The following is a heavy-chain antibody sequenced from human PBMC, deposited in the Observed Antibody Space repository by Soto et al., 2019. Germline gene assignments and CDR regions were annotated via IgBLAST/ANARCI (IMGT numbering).Heavy chain of an antibody. J-gene: IGHJ4*02. CDR2: MNPNSGKT. CDR1: GYTFTNYD. V-gene: IGHV1-8*01. Sequence: QVQLVQSGAEVKKPGASVKVSCKASGYTFTNYDINWLRQATGQGLEWMGWMNPNSGKTGYAQKFQGRVTMTRNTSISTVYMELSSLRSEDTAVYYCARSPGIALAAARFKPSDYWGQGTLVTVTS. CDR3: ARSPGIALAAARFKPSDY. D-gene: IGHD6-19*01.